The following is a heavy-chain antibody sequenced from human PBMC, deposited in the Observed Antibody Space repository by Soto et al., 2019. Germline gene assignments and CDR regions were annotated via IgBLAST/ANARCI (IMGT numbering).Heavy chain of an antibody. J-gene: IGHJ3*02. Sequence: QVQLVQSGAEVKKPGSSVKVSCKASGGTFSSYAISWVRQAPGQGLEWMGGIIPIFGTANYAQKFQGRVTMTRDTSISTAYMELSRLRSDDTAVYYCASWNSGYDAFDIWGQGTMVTVSS. CDR2: IIPIFGTA. CDR3: ASWNSGYDAFDI. D-gene: IGHD5-12*01. CDR1: GGTFSSYA. V-gene: IGHV1-69*06.